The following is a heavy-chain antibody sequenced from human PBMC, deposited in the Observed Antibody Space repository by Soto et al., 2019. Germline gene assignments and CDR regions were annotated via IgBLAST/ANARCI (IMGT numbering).Heavy chain of an antibody. J-gene: IGHJ4*02. V-gene: IGHV4-34*01. CDR2: INHSGST. CDR1: GGSFSGYY. CDR3: ARGEQQLAFDY. D-gene: IGHD6-13*01. Sequence: PSETLSLTCAVYGGSFSGYYWSWIRQPPGKGLEWIGEINHSGSTNYNPSLKSRVTISVDTSKNQFSLKLSSVTAADTAVYYCARGEQQLAFDYCGQGTLVTVDS.